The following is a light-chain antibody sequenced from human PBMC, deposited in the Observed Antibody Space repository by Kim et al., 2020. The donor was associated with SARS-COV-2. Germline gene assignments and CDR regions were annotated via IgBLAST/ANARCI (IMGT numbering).Light chain of an antibody. Sequence: QSITISCTGTSSDVGGYNYVSWYQQHPGKAPKLIIYDVTKRPSGVSNRFSGSKSGNTASLTISGLRADDEADYYCSSYTSSRTLVFGGGTQLTVL. CDR2: DVT. CDR3: SSYTSSRTLV. V-gene: IGLV2-14*04. CDR1: SSDVGGYNY. J-gene: IGLJ2*01.